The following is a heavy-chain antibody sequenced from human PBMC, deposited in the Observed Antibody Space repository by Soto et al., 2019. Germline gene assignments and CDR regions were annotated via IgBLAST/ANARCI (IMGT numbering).Heavy chain of an antibody. D-gene: IGHD3-10*01. CDR3: ASFDGTLVRGGRSAPYEMDV. CDR2: IIPTFGTG. V-gene: IGHV1-69*01. J-gene: IGHJ6*02. CDR1: GGTFNNYA. Sequence: QVLLVQSGPEVKKPGSSVKVSCKASGGTFNNYAINWVRQSPGKGLEWMGGIIPTFGTGNHAQKFQGRVTVTADESTTTAYMELNSLRSEDPAIYYCASFDGTLVRGGRSAPYEMDVWGLGTTVIVSS.